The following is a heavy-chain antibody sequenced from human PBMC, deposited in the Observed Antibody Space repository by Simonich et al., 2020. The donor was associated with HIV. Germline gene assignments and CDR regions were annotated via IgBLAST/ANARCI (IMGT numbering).Heavy chain of an antibody. D-gene: IGHD3-3*01. CDR1: GGSFSGYY. J-gene: IGHJ4*02. CDR2: IKNRGIT. V-gene: IGHV4-34*01. Sequence: QVQLQQWGAGLLKPSETLSLTCAVYGGSFSGYYWSWIPQPPGKGLEWIGEIKNRGITNYKSSLNSRATISVDKSKNQFSLKLSSVTAADTAIYYCARRDRELILYFDYWGQGNLVTVSS. CDR3: ARRDRELILYFDY.